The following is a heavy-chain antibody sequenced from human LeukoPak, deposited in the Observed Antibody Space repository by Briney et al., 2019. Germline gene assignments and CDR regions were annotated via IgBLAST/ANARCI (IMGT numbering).Heavy chain of an antibody. CDR2: ISSSSSYI. J-gene: IGHJ4*02. V-gene: IGHV3-21*01. CDR3: ARLDLNWNERDY. CDR1: GFTFSSYS. D-gene: IGHD1-1*01. Sequence: PGGSLRLSCAASGFTFSSYSMNWVRQAPGKGLEWVSSISSSSSYIYYADSVKGRFTISRDNAKNSLYLQMNSLRAEDTAVYYCARLDLNWNERDYWGQGTLVTVSS.